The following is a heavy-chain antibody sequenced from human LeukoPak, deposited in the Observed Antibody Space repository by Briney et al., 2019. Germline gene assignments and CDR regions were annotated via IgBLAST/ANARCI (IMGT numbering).Heavy chain of an antibody. J-gene: IGHJ2*01. Sequence: GGSLRLSCAASGVTLSTYAMSWARQAPGKGLEWVSGISSSGSGDNTYYADSVKGRFTISRDSSKNTLFLHMNTLRAVDTAIYYCAKDRTVGASCWYFDLWGRGTLVTVSS. V-gene: IGHV3-23*01. CDR3: AKDRTVGASCWYFDL. CDR2: ISSSGSGDNT. CDR1: GVTLSTYA. D-gene: IGHD1-26*01.